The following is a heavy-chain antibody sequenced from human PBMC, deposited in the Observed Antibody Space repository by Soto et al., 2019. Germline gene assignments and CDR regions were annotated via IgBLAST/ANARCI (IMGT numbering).Heavy chain of an antibody. CDR3: ARPQKLAERLSALDY. CDR2: IDPSDSYT. V-gene: IGHV5-10-1*01. CDR1: GYNFPYFW. D-gene: IGHD1-1*01. Sequence: PGESLKISCEGSGYNFPYFWITWVRQMPGKGREWMGTIDPSDSYTDYSPSFQGHVSLSADKSSSTAYLQWSSLKASDTAMYYCARPQKLAERLSALDYWGQGPPVTVYS. J-gene: IGHJ4*02.